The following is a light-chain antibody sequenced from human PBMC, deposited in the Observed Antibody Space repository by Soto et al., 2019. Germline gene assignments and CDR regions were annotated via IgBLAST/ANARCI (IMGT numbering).Light chain of an antibody. V-gene: IGKV3-11*01. CDR1: QSVRSY. Sequence: EIVLTQSPATLSLSPGERATLSCRASQSVRSYVAWYQQRPGQAPRLLIFDTSKRATGIPARFSGSGSETEFTLTINSLEPEDFGVYHCQQRSTWPLAFGGGTKVE. J-gene: IGKJ4*01. CDR3: QQRSTWPLA. CDR2: DTS.